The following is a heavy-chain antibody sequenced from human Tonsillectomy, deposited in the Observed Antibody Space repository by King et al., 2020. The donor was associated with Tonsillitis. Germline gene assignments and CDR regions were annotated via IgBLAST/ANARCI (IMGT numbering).Heavy chain of an antibody. CDR2: ISYDGSNK. D-gene: IGHD6-13*01. J-gene: IGHJ6*02. CDR3: ASAREAGYSSSWCISYYYYYGMDV. V-gene: IGHV3-30-3*01. CDR1: GFTFSSYA. Sequence: VQLVESGGGVVQPGRSLRLSCAASGFTFSSYAMHWVRQAPGKGLEWVAVISYDGSNKYYADSVKGRFTISRDNSKNTLYLQMKSLRAEDTAVYYCASAREAGYSSSWCISYYYYYGMDVWGQGTTVTVSS.